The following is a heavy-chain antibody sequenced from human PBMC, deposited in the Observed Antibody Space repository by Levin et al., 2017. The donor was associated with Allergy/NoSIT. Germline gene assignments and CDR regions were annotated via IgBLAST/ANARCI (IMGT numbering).Heavy chain of an antibody. CDR3: TKDIFRGYSVGSKFAVYGVDV. CDR2: ISWSSHSL. Sequence: SLKISCEASGFIFEDYAMHWVRQVPGKGLEWVAGISWSSHSLGYADSVKGRFTISRDNAKNSLYLQMYSLRFEDTALYYCTKDIFRGYSVGSKFAVYGVDVWGHGTAVTV. V-gene: IGHV3-9*01. J-gene: IGHJ6*02. CDR1: GFIFEDYA. D-gene: IGHD5-18*01.